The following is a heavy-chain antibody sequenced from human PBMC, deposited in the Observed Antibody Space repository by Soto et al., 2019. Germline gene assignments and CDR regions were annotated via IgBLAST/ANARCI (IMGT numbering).Heavy chain of an antibody. CDR2: IIPVFGTA. V-gene: IGHV1-69*12. CDR1: GGTFSSYA. Sequence: QVQLVQSGAEVKKPGSSVKVSCKASGGTFSSYAISWVRQAPGQGLEWMGGIIPVFGTANYAQKFQGRVTITADESTSTTYMELSSQRSEDTAVYYCALGASGGDGYNAPLDYWGQGTLVTVSS. D-gene: IGHD5-12*01. J-gene: IGHJ4*02. CDR3: ALGASGGDGYNAPLDY.